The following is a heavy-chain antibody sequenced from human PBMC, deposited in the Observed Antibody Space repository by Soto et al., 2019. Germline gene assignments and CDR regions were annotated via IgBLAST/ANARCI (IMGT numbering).Heavy chain of an antibody. CDR2: IKSKTDGGTT. V-gene: IGHV3-15*01. D-gene: IGHD6-13*01. CDR1: GFTFSNAW. CDR3: TTGPLVSSLYYYYYGMDV. J-gene: IGHJ6*04. Sequence: EVQLVESGGGLVKPGGSLRLSCAASGFTFSNAWMSWVRQAPGKGLEWVGRIKSKTDGGTTDYAAPVKGRFTISRDDSKNTLYLQMNSLKTEDTAVYYCTTGPLVSSLYYYYYGMDVWGEGTTVTVSS.